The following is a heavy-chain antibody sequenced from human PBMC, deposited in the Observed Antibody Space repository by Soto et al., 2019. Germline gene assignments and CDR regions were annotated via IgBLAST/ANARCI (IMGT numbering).Heavy chain of an antibody. V-gene: IGHV4-59*01. Sequence: SETLTLTCSFSGGSIRDYYWGWIRQPPGKGLEWIGYTYYGWNTNYNPSLKSRVTISVDTSKNQFSLKLISVTAADTAVYYCARDREYYDTSGLYFDYWGQGTLVTVSS. CDR2: TYYGWNT. CDR3: ARDREYYDTSGLYFDY. CDR1: GGSIRDYY. J-gene: IGHJ4*02. D-gene: IGHD3-22*01.